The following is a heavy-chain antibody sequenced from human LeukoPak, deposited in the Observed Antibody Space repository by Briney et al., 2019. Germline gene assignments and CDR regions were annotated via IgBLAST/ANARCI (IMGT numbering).Heavy chain of an antibody. Sequence: ASVKVSCKASGYTFTSYDINWVRQATGQGLEWMGWMNPNSGNTNYAQKLQGRVTMTTDTSTSTAYMELRSLRSDDTAVYYCARGQPLRYFDWLGPSDYWGQGTLVTVSS. CDR2: MNPNSGNT. CDR1: GYTFTSYD. V-gene: IGHV1-8*01. D-gene: IGHD3-9*01. J-gene: IGHJ4*02. CDR3: ARGQPLRYFDWLGPSDY.